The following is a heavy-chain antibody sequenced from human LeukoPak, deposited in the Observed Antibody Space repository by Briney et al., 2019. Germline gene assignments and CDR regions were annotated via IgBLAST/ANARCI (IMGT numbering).Heavy chain of an antibody. CDR1: EFSVGSNY. V-gene: IGHV3-66*01. D-gene: IGHD4-23*01. CDR3: ARDRPYGGKGDFDY. Sequence: GGSLRLSCAASEFSVGSNYMTWVRQAPGKGLEWVSLIYSGGSTYYADSVKGRFTISRDNSKNTLYLQMNSLRAEDTAVYYCARDRPYGGKGDFDYWGQGTLVTVSS. J-gene: IGHJ4*02. CDR2: IYSGGST.